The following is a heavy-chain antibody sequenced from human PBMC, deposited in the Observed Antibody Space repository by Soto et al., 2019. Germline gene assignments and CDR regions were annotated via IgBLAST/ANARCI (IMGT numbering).Heavy chain of an antibody. CDR2: IIPVFGTT. Sequence: QEQLVQSGPEVKEPGSSVKVSCKDSGGLFSSFAISWVRQAPGQGLEWLGGIIPVFGTTNYAEKFQDRVTITADESTTTAYMELSSLTSGDTAMYYCARGGGPYVWFNEFWGQGTLVTVSS. CDR1: GGLFSSFA. V-gene: IGHV1-69*13. CDR3: ARGGGPYVWFNEF. J-gene: IGHJ4*02. D-gene: IGHD3-16*01.